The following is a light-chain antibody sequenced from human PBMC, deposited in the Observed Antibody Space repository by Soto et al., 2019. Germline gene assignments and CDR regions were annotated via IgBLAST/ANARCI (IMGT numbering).Light chain of an antibody. V-gene: IGLV2-8*01. J-gene: IGLJ2*01. CDR2: EVN. CDR3: TSYAAGKNVV. Sequence: QSVLTQPPSASGSPGQSVTISCTGTSSDVGNYNYVSWYQQYPGKAPKLMIYEVNKRPSGVPDRFSGSKSGNTASLTVSGLQAEDEADYYCTSYAAGKNVVFGEGTKLTVL. CDR1: SSDVGNYNY.